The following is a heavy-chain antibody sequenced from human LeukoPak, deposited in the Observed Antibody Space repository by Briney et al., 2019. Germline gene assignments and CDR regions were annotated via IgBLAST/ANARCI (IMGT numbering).Heavy chain of an antibody. CDR3: ARDLVGEPHYGMDV. CDR2: ISSSSSYI. V-gene: IGHV3-21*01. J-gene: IGHJ6*02. Sequence: PGGSLRLSCAASGFTFSSYSMNWVRQAPGKGLEWVSSISSSSSYIYYADSVKGRFTISRDNAKNSLYLQMNSLRAEDTAVYYCARDLVGEPHYGMDVWGQGTTVTVSS. CDR1: GFTFSSYS. D-gene: IGHD3-10*01.